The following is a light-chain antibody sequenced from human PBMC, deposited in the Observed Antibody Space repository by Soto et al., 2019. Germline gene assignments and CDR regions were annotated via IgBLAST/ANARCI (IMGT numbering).Light chain of an antibody. CDR2: RAS. V-gene: IGKV1-5*03. CDR1: QNIGAR. J-gene: IGKJ1*01. CDR3: QHYTPYSWT. Sequence: DSQMTQSPSTLSASVGDRVTITCRASQNIGARLAWYQQKPGKAHKLLIYRASNLETGVPSRFSGSGSGTEFTLTSNSLQPDDFATYYCQHYTPYSWTFGQGTTVEIK.